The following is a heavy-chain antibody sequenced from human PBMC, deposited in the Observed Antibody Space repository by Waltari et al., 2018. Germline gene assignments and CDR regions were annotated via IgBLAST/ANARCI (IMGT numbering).Heavy chain of an antibody. J-gene: IGHJ4*02. CDR1: GFSFSSYW. V-gene: IGHV3-7*02. Sequence: EVQLVESGGGLVHPGGSLRLSCAASGFSFSSYWMSWVRQAPGKGLEWVASIKQDGRDKHYMDSVRGRFTISRDNAKKSLYLEMNRLIDDDTAVYYWASVRSGWDFWGQGTLVTVSS. D-gene: IGHD6-19*01. CDR3: ASVRSGWDF. CDR2: IKQDGRDK.